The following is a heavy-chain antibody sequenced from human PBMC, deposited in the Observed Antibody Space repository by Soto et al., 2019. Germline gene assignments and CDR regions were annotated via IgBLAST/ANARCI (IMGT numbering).Heavy chain of an antibody. CDR1: GFTFSSYA. CDR2: IRSDGSNK. Sequence: PGGSLRLSCAASGFTFSSYAMHWVRQAPGKGLEWVAYIRSDGSNKYYADSVKGRFTISRDNAKNSLYLQMNSLRAEDTAVYYCARPGPTSLYAFDSWGQGTMVTVSS. D-gene: IGHD3-16*01. CDR3: ARPGPTSLYAFDS. V-gene: IGHV3-30*04. J-gene: IGHJ3*02.